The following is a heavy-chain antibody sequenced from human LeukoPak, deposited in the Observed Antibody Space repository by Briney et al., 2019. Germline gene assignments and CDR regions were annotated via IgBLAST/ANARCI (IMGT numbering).Heavy chain of an antibody. Sequence: PSETLSLTCTVSGGFISSGPYYWGWIRQPPGKGLEWIGSMYYSGNTYYNPSLQSRVTISGDPPKNQSSLKLNSVTAADTAVYYCARLRATLTVVVTLFDSWGQGTLVTVSS. CDR2: MYYSGNT. J-gene: IGHJ4*02. CDR3: ARLRATLTVVVTLFDS. CDR1: GGFISSGPYY. V-gene: IGHV4-39*01. D-gene: IGHD3-22*01.